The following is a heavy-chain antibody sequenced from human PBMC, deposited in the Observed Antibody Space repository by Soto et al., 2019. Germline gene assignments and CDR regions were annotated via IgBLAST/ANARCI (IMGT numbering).Heavy chain of an antibody. CDR3: ARDRRVFGVVIYGMDV. J-gene: IGHJ6*02. Sequence: LRLSCAASGFTFSSYEMNWVRQAPGKGLEWVSYISSSGSTIYYADSVKGRFTISRDNAKNSLYLQMNSLRAEDTAVYYCARDRRVFGVVIYGMDVWGQGTTVTVSS. V-gene: IGHV3-48*03. CDR2: ISSSGSTI. D-gene: IGHD3-3*01. CDR1: GFTFSSYE.